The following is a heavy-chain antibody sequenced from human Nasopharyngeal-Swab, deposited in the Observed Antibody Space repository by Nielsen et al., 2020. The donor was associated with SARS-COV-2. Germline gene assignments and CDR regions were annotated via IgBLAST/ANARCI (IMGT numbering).Heavy chain of an antibody. CDR2: INTNTGNP. J-gene: IGHJ6*02. V-gene: IGHV7-4-1*02. CDR3: ARDPLFGELFGVQYYYYGMDV. Sequence: ASVKVSCKAPGYTFTSYAMNWVRQAPGQGLEWMGWINTNTGNPTYAQGFTGRFVFSLDTSVSTAYLQISSLKAEDTAVYYCARDPLFGELFGVQYYYYGMDVWGQGTTVTVSS. CDR1: GYTFTSYA. D-gene: IGHD3-10*02.